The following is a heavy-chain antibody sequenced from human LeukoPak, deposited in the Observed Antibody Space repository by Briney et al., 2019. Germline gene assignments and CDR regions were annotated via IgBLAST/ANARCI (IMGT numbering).Heavy chain of an antibody. D-gene: IGHD3-9*01. CDR1: GGSISSYY. CDR2: IYTSGST. Sequence: PSETLSLTCTVSGGSISSYYWSWIRQPAGKGLEWIGRIYTSGSTNYNPSFKSRVTMSVDTSKNQFSLKLSSVTAADTAVYYCARGYYDILTGYAYYFDYWGQGTLVTVSS. J-gene: IGHJ4*02. V-gene: IGHV4-4*07. CDR3: ARGYYDILTGYAYYFDY.